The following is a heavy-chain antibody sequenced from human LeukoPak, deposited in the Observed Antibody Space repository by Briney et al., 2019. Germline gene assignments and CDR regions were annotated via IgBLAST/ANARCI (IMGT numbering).Heavy chain of an antibody. CDR2: IYYSGST. CDR1: GGSISSYY. Sequence: SETLSLTCTVSGGSISSYYWSWIRQPPGKGLEWIGYIYYSGSTNYNPSLKSRVTISVDTSKNQFSLKLSSVTAADTAVYYCARGSSAGAHLPIAAAGPGDTDGMDVWGQGTTVTVSS. V-gene: IGHV4-59*12. J-gene: IGHJ6*02. D-gene: IGHD6-13*01. CDR3: ARGSSAGAHLPIAAAGPGDTDGMDV.